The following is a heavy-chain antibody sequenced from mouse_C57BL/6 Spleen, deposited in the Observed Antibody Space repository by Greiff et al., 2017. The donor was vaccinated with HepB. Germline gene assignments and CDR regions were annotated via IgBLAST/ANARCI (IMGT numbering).Heavy chain of an antibody. D-gene: IGHD2-4*01. CDR3: ARSGDYPFFT. Sequence: VKLVESGAELARPGASVKLSCKASGYTFTSYGISWVKQRTGQGLEWIGEIYPRSGNTYYNEKFKGKATLTADKSSSTAYMELRSLTSEDSAVYFCARSGDYPFFTWGQGTLVTVSA. CDR1: GYTFTSYG. J-gene: IGHJ3*01. V-gene: IGHV1-81*01. CDR2: IYPRSGNT.